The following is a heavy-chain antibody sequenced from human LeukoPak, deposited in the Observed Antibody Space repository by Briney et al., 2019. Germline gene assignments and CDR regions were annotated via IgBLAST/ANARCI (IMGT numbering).Heavy chain of an antibody. CDR2: IIPIFGTA. Sequence: GASVKVSCKASGGTFSSYAISWVRQAPGQGLEWMGGIIPIFGTANYAQKFQGRVTITADESTSTAYMELSSLRSEDTAVYYCARDNVWGLGNWFDPWGQGTLVTVSS. CDR1: GGTFSSYA. CDR3: ARDNVWGLGNWFDP. D-gene: IGHD3-10*02. J-gene: IGHJ5*02. V-gene: IGHV1-69*13.